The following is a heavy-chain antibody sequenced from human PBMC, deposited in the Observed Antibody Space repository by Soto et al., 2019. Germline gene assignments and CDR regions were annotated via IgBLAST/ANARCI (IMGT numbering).Heavy chain of an antibody. CDR1: GYTFTSYY. J-gene: IGHJ3*02. CDR2: INPSGGST. Sequence: QVQLVQSGAEVKKPGASVKVSCKASGYTFTSYYMHWVRQTPGQGLERMGIINPSGGSTSYAQKFQRRVTMTRDTSTKTVYMELSSVRYEDTAVYYCARVPHLHYYDSSGYRDALDNWGQGTMVTVSS. D-gene: IGHD3-22*01. CDR3: ARVPHLHYYDSSGYRDALDN. V-gene: IGHV1-46*01.